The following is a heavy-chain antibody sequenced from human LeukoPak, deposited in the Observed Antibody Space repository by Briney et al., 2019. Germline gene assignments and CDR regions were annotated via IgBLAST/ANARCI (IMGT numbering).Heavy chain of an antibody. V-gene: IGHV3-33*01. CDR2: IWYDGSNK. J-gene: IGHJ4*02. CDR1: GFTFSSYG. D-gene: IGHD3-22*01. CDR3: ARDSADANYYDSSGYVFDY. Sequence: GGSLRLSCAASGFTFSSYGMHWVRQAPGKGLEWVAVIWYDGSNKYYADSVKGRFTISRDNSKNTLYLQMNSLRAEDTAVYYCARDSADANYYDSSGYVFDYWGQGTLVTVSS.